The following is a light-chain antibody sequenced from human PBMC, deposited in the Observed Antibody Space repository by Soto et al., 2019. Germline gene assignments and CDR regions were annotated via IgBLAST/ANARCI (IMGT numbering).Light chain of an antibody. CDR3: QQRADWAAIT. J-gene: IGKJ5*01. Sequence: EVLCIKSHPTLSLSQWEGATLSCGSSQSVSSYLAWYQQKPGQAPRLLIYNASNRTTGIPARFSGSGSGTDFTLTISSLDTEDFAVYYSQQRADWAAITVARGPRLEIK. V-gene: IGKV3-11*01. CDR2: NAS. CDR1: QSVSSY.